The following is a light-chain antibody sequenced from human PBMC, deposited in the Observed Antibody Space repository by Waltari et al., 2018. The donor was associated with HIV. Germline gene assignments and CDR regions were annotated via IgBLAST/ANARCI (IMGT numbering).Light chain of an antibody. V-gene: IGLV2-23*02. CDR1: RSDVESYNS. CDR2: DVS. CDR3: CSYAGSSTWV. Sequence: QSALTQPASVSGSPGQSITISCTGTRSDVESYNSVSWYQQHPGKAPKLIIYDVSKRPSWVSNHFSGSKSGNTASLTVSGLQAEDEADYYCCSYAGSSTWVFGGGTRLTVL. J-gene: IGLJ3*02.